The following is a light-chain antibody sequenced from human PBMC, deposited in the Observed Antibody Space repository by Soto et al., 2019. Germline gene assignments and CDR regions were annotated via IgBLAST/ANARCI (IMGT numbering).Light chain of an antibody. V-gene: IGLV2-14*03. CDR3: SSYTSSSALVI. CDR2: DVS. J-gene: IGLJ2*01. CDR1: SSDVGGYNY. Sequence: QSALTQPASVSGSPGQSITISCTGTSSDVGGYNYVSWYQQHPGKVPKLMIYDVSNRPSGVSNRFSGSESGNTASLTISGLQAEDEADYYCSSYTSSSALVIFGGGTKVTVL.